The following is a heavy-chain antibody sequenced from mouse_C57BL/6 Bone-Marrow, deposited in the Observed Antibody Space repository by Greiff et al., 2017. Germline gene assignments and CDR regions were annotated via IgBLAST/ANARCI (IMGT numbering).Heavy chain of an antibody. CDR2: IYPDSGST. CDR3: ARVGLRYYFDY. CDR1: GYTFTSYW. Sequence: QVQLQQPGAELVKPGASVKLSCKASGYTFTSYWMHWVKQRPGQGLEWIGMIYPDSGSTNYNEKFKSKATLTVDKSSSPAYMQLSSLTSEDSAVXYCARVGLRYYFDYWGQGTTLTVSS. J-gene: IGHJ2*01. V-gene: IGHV1-64*01. D-gene: IGHD2-2*01.